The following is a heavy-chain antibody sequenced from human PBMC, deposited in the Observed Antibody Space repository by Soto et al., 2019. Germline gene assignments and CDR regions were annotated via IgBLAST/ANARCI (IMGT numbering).Heavy chain of an antibody. CDR1: GYIFIDHW. CDR3: ARPPLPGYSIHFNS. D-gene: IGHD2-15*01. Sequence: GEFLKISCRASGYIFIDHWLGRVRQMPGKGLEGMGIVYPRDSDTRYSPSFQGQVIISADRSTGTAFLQWRSLKASDTALYYCARPPLPGYSIHFNSWGQGTLVTVSS. J-gene: IGHJ4*02. V-gene: IGHV5-51*01. CDR2: VYPRDSDT.